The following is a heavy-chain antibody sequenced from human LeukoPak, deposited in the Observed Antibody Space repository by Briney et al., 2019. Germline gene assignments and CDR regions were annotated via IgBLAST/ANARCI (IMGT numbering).Heavy chain of an antibody. CDR1: GGSISSYH. J-gene: IGHJ5*02. CDR2: IYYSGST. V-gene: IGHV4-59*01. D-gene: IGHD6-13*01. CDR3: ARSLVAAAGNFEFDCLFDP. Sequence: PSETLSLACTVSGGSISSYHWSWIRQPPGKGLEWIGSIYYSGSTNYNPSLKSRVTISVDTSKNQFSLKLSSVTAAETAVYYCARSLVAAAGNFEFDCLFDPWGQGTLVTVSS.